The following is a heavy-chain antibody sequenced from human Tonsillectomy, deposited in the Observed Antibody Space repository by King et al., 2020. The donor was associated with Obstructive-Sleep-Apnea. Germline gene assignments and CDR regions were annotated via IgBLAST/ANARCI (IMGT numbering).Heavy chain of an antibody. D-gene: IGHD3-22*01. CDR3: ARGCYYDSSGYSYFDY. CDR2: INHSGST. V-gene: IGHV4-34*01. CDR1: GGSFSGYY. J-gene: IGHJ4*02. Sequence: VQLQQWGAGLLKPSETLSLTCAVYGGSFSGYYWSWIRQPPGKGLEWIGEINHSGSTNYNPSLTSRVTISVDTSTNQFSLKLSSVTAADTAVYYCARGCYYDSSGYSYFDYWGQGTLVTVSS.